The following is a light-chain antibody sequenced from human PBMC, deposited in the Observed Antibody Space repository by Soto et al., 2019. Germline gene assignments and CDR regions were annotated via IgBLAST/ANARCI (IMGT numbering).Light chain of an antibody. V-gene: IGKV1-33*01. J-gene: IGKJ4*01. CDR1: QDISNY. CDR3: QQYDNLPIT. Sequence: DIQMTQSPSSLSASVGDRVTITCQASQDISNYFNWYQQKPGKAPKLLIYDASNLETGAQSRFSGSGSGTDFTFTISRLQHEDIVTYDCQQYDNLPITVGGGTNVEIK. CDR2: DAS.